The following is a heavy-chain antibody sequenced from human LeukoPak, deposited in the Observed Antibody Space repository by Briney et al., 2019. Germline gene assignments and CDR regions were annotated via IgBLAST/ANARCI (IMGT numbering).Heavy chain of an antibody. V-gene: IGHV3-53*01. J-gene: IGHJ4*02. CDR2: IYSGGST. Sequence: PGGSLRLSCAASGFTVSSNYMSWVRQAPGKGLEWVSVIYSGGSTYYADSVKGRFTISRDNSKNTLYLQMNSLRAKDTAVYYCAREDEWELLYYWGQGTLVTVSS. D-gene: IGHD1-26*01. CDR3: AREDEWELLYY. CDR1: GFTVSSNY.